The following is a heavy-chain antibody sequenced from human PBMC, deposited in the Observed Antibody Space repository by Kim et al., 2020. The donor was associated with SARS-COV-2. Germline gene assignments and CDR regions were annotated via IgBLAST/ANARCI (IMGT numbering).Heavy chain of an antibody. CDR2: TYYNGNT. CDR3: ARERAGGIDV. Sequence: SETLSLTCTASSGSISSYYWTWIRQPPGKGLEWIGYTYYNGNTNYNPSLESRVTMSVDTSKNKFSLKLISLTAADTAVYYCARERAGGIDVWGQGTTVTVSS. V-gene: IGHV4-59*01. CDR1: SGSISSYY. J-gene: IGHJ6*02.